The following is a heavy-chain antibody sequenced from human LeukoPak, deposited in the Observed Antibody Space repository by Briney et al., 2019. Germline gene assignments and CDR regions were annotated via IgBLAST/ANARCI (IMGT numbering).Heavy chain of an antibody. Sequence: GESLKVSCKGSGYSFTSYWIGWVRQMPRKGLGWMGIIYPGDSDTRYSPSFQGQFTISADKSISTAYLQWSSLKASDTAMYYCARQGCSGGSCYFSWFDPWGQGTLVTVSS. CDR2: IYPGDSDT. D-gene: IGHD2-15*01. CDR1: GYSFTSYW. CDR3: ARQGCSGGSCYFSWFDP. V-gene: IGHV5-51*01. J-gene: IGHJ5*02.